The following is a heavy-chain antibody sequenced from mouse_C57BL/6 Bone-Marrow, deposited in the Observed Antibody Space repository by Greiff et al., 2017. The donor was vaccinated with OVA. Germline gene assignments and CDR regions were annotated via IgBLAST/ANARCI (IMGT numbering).Heavy chain of an antibody. CDR3: ARRGLYSELAY. D-gene: IGHD2-1*01. CDR1: GYPFTGYW. J-gene: IGHJ3*01. Sequence: VQLQQSGAELMKPGASVKLSCKATGYPFTGYWIAWVKQRPGHGLDWIGEILPGSGSTTYTEKFKGKATFTADTSSNTAYMQLSSLTTEDSAIYYCARRGLYSELAYWGQGTLVTVSA. V-gene: IGHV1-9*01. CDR2: ILPGSGST.